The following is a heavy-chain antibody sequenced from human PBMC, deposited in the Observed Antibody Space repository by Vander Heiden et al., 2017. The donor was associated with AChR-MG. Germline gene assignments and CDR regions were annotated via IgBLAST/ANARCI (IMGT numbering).Heavy chain of an antibody. V-gene: IGHV1-69*01. CDR2: IIPIFGTA. D-gene: IGHD3-22*01. CDR1: GGTFSSYA. Sequence: QVQLVQSGAEVKKPGSSVKVSCKASGGTFSSYAISWVRQAPGQGLEWMGGIIPIFGTANYAQKFQGRVTITADESTSTAYMELSSLRSEDTAVYYCARDRGNYDSSGYPLTDAFDIWGQGTMVTVSS. J-gene: IGHJ3*02. CDR3: ARDRGNYDSSGYPLTDAFDI.